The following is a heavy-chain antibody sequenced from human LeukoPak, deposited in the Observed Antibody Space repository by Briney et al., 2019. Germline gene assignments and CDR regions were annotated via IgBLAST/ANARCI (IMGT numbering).Heavy chain of an antibody. V-gene: IGHV3-48*01. Sequence: SGGSLRLSCAASGFTFSSYSMNWVRQAPGKGLEWVSYISSSSSTIYYADSVKGRFTISRDNSKNTLYLQMNSLRAEDTAVYYCAKDRGYYDFWSGFDYWGQGTLVTASS. CDR3: AKDRGYYDFWSGFDY. J-gene: IGHJ4*02. D-gene: IGHD3-3*01. CDR2: ISSSSSTI. CDR1: GFTFSSYS.